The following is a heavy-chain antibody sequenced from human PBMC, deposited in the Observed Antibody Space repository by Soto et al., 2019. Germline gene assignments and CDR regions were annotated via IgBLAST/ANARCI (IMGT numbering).Heavy chain of an antibody. V-gene: IGHV1-18*01. Sequence: GASVKVSCKASGYTFTSYGISWERQAPGQGLEWMGWISAYNGNTKYAQKFQGRVTMTTDTSTSTAYKELRSLISDVTAVYYCARESSSSCHDYWGQGTLVTFSS. CDR3: ARESSSSCHDY. CDR1: GYTFTSYG. J-gene: IGHJ4*02. CDR2: ISAYNGNT. D-gene: IGHD6-13*01.